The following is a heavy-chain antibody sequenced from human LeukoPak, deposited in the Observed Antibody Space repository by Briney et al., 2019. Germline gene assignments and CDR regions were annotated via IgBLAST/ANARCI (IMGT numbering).Heavy chain of an antibody. CDR1: GFTASGNY. CDR2: IYSGGNT. J-gene: IGHJ1*01. V-gene: IGHV3-66*01. Sequence: GGSLRLSCEASGFTASGNYMNWIRQAPGKGLEWVSVIYSGGNTYYADSVKGRFSISRDNSKNTLYLQMNSLRVEDTAVYYCAGSRLSAEYFQFWGQGTLVAVSS. CDR3: AGSRLSAEYFQF.